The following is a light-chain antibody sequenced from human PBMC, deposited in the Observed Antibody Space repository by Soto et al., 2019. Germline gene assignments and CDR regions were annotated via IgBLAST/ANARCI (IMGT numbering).Light chain of an antibody. CDR2: AAS. J-gene: IGKJ1*01. V-gene: IGKV1-39*01. Sequence: DIQMTQSPSSLSASVGDRVSVTCRASQSISTFLNWYHQRTGEAPKLLIYAASSLQSGVPSMFSSSGSGADFTLIIGSLQPEDFATYYYQERYSTPRAFGKGTKV. CDR1: QSISTF. CDR3: QERYSTPRA.